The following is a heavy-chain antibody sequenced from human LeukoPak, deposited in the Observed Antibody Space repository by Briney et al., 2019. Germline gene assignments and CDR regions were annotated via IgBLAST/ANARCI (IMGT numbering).Heavy chain of an antibody. Sequence: GGSLRLSCAASEFSVGSNYMTGVRQAPGKGLEWVSLIYSGGSTYYADSVKGRFTISRDNSKNTLYLQMNSLRAEDTAVYYCARAPNWNLPPNYCYMDVWGKGTTVTVSS. D-gene: IGHD1-1*01. CDR1: EFSVGSNY. CDR3: ARAPNWNLPPNYCYMDV. J-gene: IGHJ6*03. V-gene: IGHV3-66*01. CDR2: IYSGGST.